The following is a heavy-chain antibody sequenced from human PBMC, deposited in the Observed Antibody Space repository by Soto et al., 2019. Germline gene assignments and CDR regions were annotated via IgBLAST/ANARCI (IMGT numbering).Heavy chain of an antibody. Sequence: QVQLQQWGAGLLKPSETLSLTCAVYGGSFSGYYWSWLRQPPGKGLEWIGEINHSGSTNYNPSLKSRVTISVDTSKNQFSLKLSAVTAADTAVYYCARDCPGIAGDRFDYWGQGTLVTVSS. CDR3: ARDCPGIAGDRFDY. V-gene: IGHV4-34*01. D-gene: IGHD6-13*01. CDR2: INHSGST. CDR1: GGSFSGYY. J-gene: IGHJ4*02.